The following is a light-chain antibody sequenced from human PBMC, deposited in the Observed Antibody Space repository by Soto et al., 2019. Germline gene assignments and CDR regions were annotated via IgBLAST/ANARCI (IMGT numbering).Light chain of an antibody. CDR2: DAS. CDR1: QSISSW. Sequence: DIQMTQSPSTLSASVGDRVTITCRACQSISSWLAWYQQKPGKAPKLLIYDASSLESGVPSRFSGSGSGTEFTLTISSLQPDDFATYYCQQYNSYSRLTFGGGTKVDIK. CDR3: QQYNSYSRLT. V-gene: IGKV1-5*01. J-gene: IGKJ4*01.